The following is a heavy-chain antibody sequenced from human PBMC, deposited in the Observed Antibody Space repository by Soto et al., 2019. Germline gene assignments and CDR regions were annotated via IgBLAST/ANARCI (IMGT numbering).Heavy chain of an antibody. J-gene: IGHJ6*02. D-gene: IGHD6-6*01. CDR1: GGCFSSSV. CDR3: AKDGSSYGRVYYDGMDV. V-gene: IGHV1-69*01. CDR2: IIPILGRE. Sequence: QVQLVQSRAAVKKPGSSVKVSCKAYGGCFSSSVISWVRQAPGQGLEWMGGIIPILGRENYAQQLQGRVTITADESTSTAYRELSSLRSEDTAVYYDAKDGSSYGRVYYDGMDVWGQGTTVTVSS.